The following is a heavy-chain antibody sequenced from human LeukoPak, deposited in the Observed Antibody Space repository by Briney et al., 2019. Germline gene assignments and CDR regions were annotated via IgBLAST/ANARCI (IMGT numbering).Heavy chain of an antibody. CDR3: ASLPPYDSSGYYYNY. Sequence: ASVTVSCKASGYTFTSYAMHWVRQAPGQRLEWMGWINAGNGNTKYSQKFQGRVTITRDTSASTAYMELSSLRSEDTAVYYCASLPPYDSSGYYYNYWGQGTLVTVSS. CDR2: INAGNGNT. D-gene: IGHD3-22*01. V-gene: IGHV1-3*01. J-gene: IGHJ4*02. CDR1: GYTFTSYA.